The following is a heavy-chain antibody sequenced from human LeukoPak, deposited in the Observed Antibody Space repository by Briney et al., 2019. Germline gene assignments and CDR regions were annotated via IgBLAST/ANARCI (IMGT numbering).Heavy chain of an antibody. D-gene: IGHD3-22*01. CDR2: INTNTGNP. CDR3: ARESGRDYYDSSGYDAYYFDY. CDR1: GYTFTSYA. Sequence: ASVKVSCKPSGYTFTSYAMKWVRQAPGQGLAGMGWINTNTGNPTYAQGFTGRFVFSLDTSVSTAYLQISSLKAEDTAVYYCARESGRDYYDSSGYDAYYFDYWGQGTLVTVSS. V-gene: IGHV7-4-1*02. J-gene: IGHJ4*02.